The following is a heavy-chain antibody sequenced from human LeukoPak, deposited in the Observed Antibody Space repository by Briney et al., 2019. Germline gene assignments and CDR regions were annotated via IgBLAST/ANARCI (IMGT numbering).Heavy chain of an antibody. Sequence: SETLSLTCTVSGGSISSYYWSWIRQPPRKGMEWIGYIHSGSTNYNPSLKSRVTISVDTSKNQFSLKLSSVTAADTAVYYCARVEELLFGVFWGQGTLVPVSS. J-gene: IGHJ4*02. D-gene: IGHD3-10*01. CDR1: GGSISSYY. V-gene: IGHV4-59*01. CDR2: IHSGST. CDR3: ARVEELLFGVF.